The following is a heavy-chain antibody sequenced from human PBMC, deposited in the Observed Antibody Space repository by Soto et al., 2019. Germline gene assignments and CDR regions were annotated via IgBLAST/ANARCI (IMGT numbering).Heavy chain of an antibody. J-gene: IGHJ4*02. CDR3: GRGGLAVSGTYDY. Sequence: VQLEQSGAEVKESGASVKVSCKASGYTFINYGVAWVRRAPGQGPEWMGWISGSNGDTKYAQNLQNRVSLTTDTSTNTAYMELRSLRPDDTAIYFCGRGGLAVSGTYDYWGQGTLVTVSS. V-gene: IGHV1-18*01. CDR2: ISGSNGDT. CDR1: GYTFINYG. D-gene: IGHD6-19*01.